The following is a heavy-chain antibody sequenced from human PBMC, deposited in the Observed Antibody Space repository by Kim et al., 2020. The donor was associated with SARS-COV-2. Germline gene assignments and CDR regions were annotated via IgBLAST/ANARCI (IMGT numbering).Heavy chain of an antibody. Sequence: GGSLRLSCAASGFTFSSYAMHWVRQAPGKGLEWVAVISYDGSNKYYADSVKGRFTISRDNSKNTLYLQMNSLRAEDTAVYYCARDWAPTRYIAVAGRTFYYSYGMGVWGQGTTVTVSS. CDR3: ARDWAPTRYIAVAGRTFYYSYGMGV. D-gene: IGHD6-19*01. J-gene: IGHJ6*02. CDR1: GFTFSSYA. CDR2: ISYDGSNK. V-gene: IGHV3-30*04.